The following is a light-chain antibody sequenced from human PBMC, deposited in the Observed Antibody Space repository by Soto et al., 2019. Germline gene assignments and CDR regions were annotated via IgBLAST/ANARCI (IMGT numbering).Light chain of an antibody. J-gene: IGLJ1*01. CDR2: EVS. CDR1: SSDIGNYDF. CDR3: SSLSTTSTPIV. Sequence: QSALTQPASVSGSPGQSITISCTGTSSDIGNYDFVSWYQQVPGTAPKAMIYEVSSRPSGVSNRFSGSKSGNTASLTISGLQPEDEAYYYCSSLSTTSTPIVFGSGTKVTVL. V-gene: IGLV2-14*01.